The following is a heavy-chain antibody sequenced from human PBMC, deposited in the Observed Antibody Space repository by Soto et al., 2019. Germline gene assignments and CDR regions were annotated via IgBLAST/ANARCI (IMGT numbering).Heavy chain of an antibody. J-gene: IGHJ4*02. V-gene: IGHV1-69*13. CDR1: GGTFSSYA. Sequence: GASVKVSCKASGGTFSSYAISWVRQAPGQGLEWMGGIIPIFGTANYAQKFQGRVTITADESTSTAYMELSSLRGEDTAVYYCASPIPGSSGGTRPREEYWGQGTLDTVSS. D-gene: IGHD1-1*01. CDR2: IIPIFGTA. CDR3: ASPIPGSSGGTRPREEY.